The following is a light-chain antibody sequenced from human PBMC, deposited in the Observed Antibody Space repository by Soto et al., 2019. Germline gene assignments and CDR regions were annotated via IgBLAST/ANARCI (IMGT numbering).Light chain of an antibody. CDR1: QSVSSY. Sequence: EIVLTQSPATLSFSPGERATLSCRASQSVSSYLAWYQQKPGQAPRLLIYDASNRATGIPARFSGSGSGTDFTLTISSLEPEDFAVYYCQQRSNWPRRWTFGHGTKVEIK. CDR2: DAS. V-gene: IGKV3-11*01. CDR3: QQRSNWPRRWT. J-gene: IGKJ1*01.